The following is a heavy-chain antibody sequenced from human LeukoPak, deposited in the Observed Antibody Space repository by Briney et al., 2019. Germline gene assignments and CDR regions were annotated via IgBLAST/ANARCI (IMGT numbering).Heavy chain of an antibody. J-gene: IGHJ4*02. Sequence: ASVKVSCKASGYTFTSYGISWVRQAPGQGLEWMGWISAYNGNTNYAQKLQGRVTMTIDTSTSTAYMELRSLRSDDTAVYYCARVPYYYDSSGYFYWGQGTLVTVSS. D-gene: IGHD3-22*01. CDR2: ISAYNGNT. CDR3: ARVPYYYDSSGYFY. CDR1: GYTFTSYG. V-gene: IGHV1-18*01.